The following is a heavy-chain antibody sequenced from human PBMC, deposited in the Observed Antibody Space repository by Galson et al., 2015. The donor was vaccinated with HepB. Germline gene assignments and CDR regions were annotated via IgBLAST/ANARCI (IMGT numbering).Heavy chain of an antibody. V-gene: IGHV5-51*03. CDR2: IYPGDSDT. Sequence: QSGAEVKKPGDSLKISCKGSGYSFTNSWISWVRHMPGKGLEWMGIIYPGDSDTRYSPSFQGQVTISADKSISTAYLQWSSLRASDSAMYYCARGSALVEPLDSWGQGTLVTVSS. CDR3: ARGSALVEPLDS. D-gene: IGHD2-8*02. CDR1: GYSFTNSW. J-gene: IGHJ5*01.